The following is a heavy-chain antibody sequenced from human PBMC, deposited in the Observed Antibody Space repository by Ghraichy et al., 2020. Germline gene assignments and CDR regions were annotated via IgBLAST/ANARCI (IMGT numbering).Heavy chain of an antibody. V-gene: IGHV1-69*13. CDR3: ARGNYYDSSGYYGLAPQSLYFQNWYFDL. Sequence: SVKVSCKASGGTFSSYAISWVRQAPGQGLEWMGGIIPIFGTANYAQKFQGRVTITADESTSTAYMELSSLRSEDTAVYYCARGNYYDSSGYYGLAPQSLYFQNWYFDLWGRGTLVTVSS. D-gene: IGHD3-22*01. J-gene: IGHJ2*01. CDR1: GGTFSSYA. CDR2: IIPIFGTA.